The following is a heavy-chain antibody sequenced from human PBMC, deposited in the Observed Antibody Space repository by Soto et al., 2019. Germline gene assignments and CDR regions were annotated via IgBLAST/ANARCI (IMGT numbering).Heavy chain of an antibody. CDR1: GGSISSYY. Sequence: QVQLQESGPGLVKPSETLSLTCTVSGGSISSYYWSWIRQPPGQVLEWIGYIYYSGRTNYNPSLTSRVTRSVYTSKNQFSLQLSSVTAADTAVYYCARADWNYLFGNWFDPWGQGTLVTVSS. CDR2: IYYSGRT. CDR3: ARADWNYLFGNWFDP. V-gene: IGHV4-59*01. D-gene: IGHD1-7*01. J-gene: IGHJ5*02.